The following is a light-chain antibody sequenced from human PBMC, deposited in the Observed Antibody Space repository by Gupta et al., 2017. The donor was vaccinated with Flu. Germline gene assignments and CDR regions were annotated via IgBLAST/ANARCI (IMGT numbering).Light chain of an antibody. Sequence: PACLSASVGDRVTITGQASQEISNYLNWYQQKPGKAPKLLIYDAAKWETGVPSRFSGSGSGTDFTFTISSLQPEDFATYYCQQDDNLPITFGGGTKGEIK. CDR2: DAA. CDR1: QEISNY. V-gene: IGKV1-33*01. J-gene: IGKJ4*01. CDR3: QQDDNLPIT.